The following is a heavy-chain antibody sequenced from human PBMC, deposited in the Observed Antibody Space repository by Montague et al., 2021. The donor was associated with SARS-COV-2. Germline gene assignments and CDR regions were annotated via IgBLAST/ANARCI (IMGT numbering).Heavy chain of an antibody. D-gene: IGHD6-19*01. Sequence: SETLSLTCTVSGASISSSHWWCWIRHHPRERLVWWGGIYHNGSTNYNPSPKSRVTMSVDKSKNQFSLQLRSVTAAATAVYFCATAPIVVSGKNAFDIWGQGTMVTVSS. CDR1: GASISSSHW. V-gene: IGHV4-4*02. CDR2: IYHNGST. J-gene: IGHJ3*02. CDR3: ATAPIVVSGKNAFDI.